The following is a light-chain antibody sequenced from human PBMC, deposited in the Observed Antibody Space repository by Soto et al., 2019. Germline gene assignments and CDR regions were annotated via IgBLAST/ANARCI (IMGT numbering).Light chain of an antibody. Sequence: EIVLTQSPGTLSLSPGERATLSCRASQSVSSSYLAWYQQKPGQAPRLLIYGASSRATGIPDRFSGSGSGTDFTLTIRRLEPEDFAVYYCQQYGSSSWTVGQGTKVDI. CDR3: QQYGSSSWT. J-gene: IGKJ1*01. CDR1: QSVSSSY. V-gene: IGKV3-20*01. CDR2: GAS.